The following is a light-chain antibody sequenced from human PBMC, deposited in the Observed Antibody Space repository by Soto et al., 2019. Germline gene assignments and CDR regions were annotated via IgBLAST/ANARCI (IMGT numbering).Light chain of an antibody. J-gene: IGKJ1*01. Sequence: DIQMTQSPSSLSASVGDRVTITCRASQGVRNDLGRYQQKPGKAPERLIYDASSLQSGVPSRFSGSGSGTKFTLTISSLQPEDFATYYGLQYNSYALTFGQGTKVDIQ. V-gene: IGKV1-17*01. CDR3: LQYNSYALT. CDR2: DAS. CDR1: QGVRND.